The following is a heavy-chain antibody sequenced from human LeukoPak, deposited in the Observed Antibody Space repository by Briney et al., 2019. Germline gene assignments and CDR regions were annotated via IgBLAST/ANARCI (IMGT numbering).Heavy chain of an antibody. J-gene: IGHJ4*02. CDR2: IYYSGNT. Sequence: SETLSLTCTVSGGSISGSSYYWGWIRQPPGKGLEWIGSIYYSGNTYYNPSLKSRVTISVDTSKNQFSLKLSSVTAADTAVYYCARCYRGAAHHFDYWGQGTLVTVSS. CDR3: ARCYRGAAHHFDY. V-gene: IGHV4-39*01. CDR1: GGSISGSSYY. D-gene: IGHD3-16*02.